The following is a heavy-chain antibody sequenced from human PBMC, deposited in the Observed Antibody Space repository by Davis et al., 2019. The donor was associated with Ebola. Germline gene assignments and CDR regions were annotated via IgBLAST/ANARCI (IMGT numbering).Heavy chain of an antibody. V-gene: IGHV3-11*01. J-gene: IGHJ4*02. D-gene: IGHD5-12*01. CDR2: ISPTGLTI. CDR3: ARDEPTLLVATEPLDF. CDR1: GFTFSDYY. Sequence: GESLKISCEASGFTFSDYYMSWIRQAPGKGLEWLSYISPTGLTISYADSVKGRFTISRDNAKNSVYLQMDSLRAEDTAVYYCARDEPTLLVATEPLDFWGQGTLVTVS.